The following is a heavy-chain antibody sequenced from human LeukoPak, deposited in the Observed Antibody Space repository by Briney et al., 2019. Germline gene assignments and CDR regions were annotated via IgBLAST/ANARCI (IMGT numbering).Heavy chain of an antibody. CDR2: IVVGSGNT. V-gene: IGHV1-58*02. CDR3: AAPRRGPHTLMDPRDAFDI. CDR1: RFTFISSG. D-gene: IGHD5-18*01. Sequence: GASVKVSCKASRFTFISSGMQWVRQARGQRLEWIGWIVVGSGNTNCAQKFQERVTITRDMSTSTAYMELSSLRSEDTAVYYCAAPRRGPHTLMDPRDAFDIWGQGTMVTVFS. J-gene: IGHJ3*02.